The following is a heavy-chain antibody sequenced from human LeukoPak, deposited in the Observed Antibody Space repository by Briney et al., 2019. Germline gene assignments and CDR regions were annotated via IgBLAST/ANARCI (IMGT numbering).Heavy chain of an antibody. D-gene: IGHD1-1*01. Sequence: SETLSLTCTVSGGSISSHDWSWIRQPPGKGLEYIGYIHYSGITNYNPSLMSRVTISVDTSKNQISLKLSSVTAADTAVYYCVRRYNYVFDYWGQGTLVTVSS. J-gene: IGHJ4*02. CDR2: IHYSGIT. CDR1: GGSISSHD. CDR3: VRRYNYVFDY. V-gene: IGHV4-59*11.